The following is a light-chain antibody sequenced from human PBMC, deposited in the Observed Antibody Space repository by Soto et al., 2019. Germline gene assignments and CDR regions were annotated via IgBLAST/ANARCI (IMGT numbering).Light chain of an antibody. J-gene: IGKJ1*01. CDR3: QQYNNWPLT. V-gene: IGKV3-15*01. Sequence: EIVMTQSPATLSVSPGERATLSCRASQRFSIDVSWYQQTPGQAPRLHIYGASTRAPGIPVTFSGSASGTEFPLSISRLQSEDYTVYYCQQYNNWPLTFGQGTNVEI. CDR2: GAS. CDR1: QRFSID.